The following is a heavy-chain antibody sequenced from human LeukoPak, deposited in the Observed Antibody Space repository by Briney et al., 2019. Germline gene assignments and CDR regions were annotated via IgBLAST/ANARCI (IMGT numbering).Heavy chain of an antibody. D-gene: IGHD3-10*01. J-gene: IGHJ6*03. CDR3: ARRRYYYGSGSYYPNYYYYMDV. Sequence: ALVKVSCKASGYTFTNYDINWVRQATGQGLEWMGWMNPNSGNTGYAQKFQGRVTITRNTSISTAYMELSSLRSEDTAVYYCARRRYYYGSGSYYPNYYYYMDVWGKGTTVTVSS. CDR1: GYTFTNYD. CDR2: MNPNSGNT. V-gene: IGHV1-8*01.